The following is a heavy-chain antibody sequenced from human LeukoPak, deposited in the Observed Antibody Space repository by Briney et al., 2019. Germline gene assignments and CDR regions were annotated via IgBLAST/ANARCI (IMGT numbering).Heavy chain of an antibody. Sequence: SQTLSLTCTVSGGSISSGDNYWTWIRQPPGKGLEWIGYIYDSGSTYYNPSLKSRVTISVDRSKNQFSLKLSSVTAADTAVYYCARGSGSSSSDYWGQGTLVTVSS. D-gene: IGHD6-6*01. V-gene: IGHV4-30-4*08. J-gene: IGHJ4*02. CDR1: GGSISSGDNY. CDR2: IYDSGST. CDR3: ARGSGSSSSDY.